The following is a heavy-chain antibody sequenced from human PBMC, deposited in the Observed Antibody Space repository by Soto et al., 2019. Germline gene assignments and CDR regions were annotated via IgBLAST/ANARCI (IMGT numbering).Heavy chain of an antibody. CDR3: ASRADYYDSSGYYY. CDR1: GGSISSSSYY. CDR2: IYYSGST. V-gene: IGHV4-39*01. D-gene: IGHD3-22*01. Sequence: SETLSLTCTVSGGSISSSSYYWGWIRQPPGKGLEWIGSIYYSGSTYYNPSLKSRVTISVDTSKNQFSLKLTSGTAADTAVYYCASRADYYDSSGYYYWGQGTLVTVSS. J-gene: IGHJ4*02.